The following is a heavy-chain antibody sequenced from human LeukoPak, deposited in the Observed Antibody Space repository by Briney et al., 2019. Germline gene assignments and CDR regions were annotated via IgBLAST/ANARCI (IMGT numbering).Heavy chain of an antibody. V-gene: IGHV3-30*04. CDR1: GFSFNSYP. Sequence: GGSLRLSCAASGFSFNSYPMHWVRQAPGKGLEWVAVISDDGNNKYYADSVKGRFTISRDNSNNTLSLQMNGLRVEDTAVYYCARPDDSESFYRANHYWGRGTLVTVS. CDR2: ISDDGNNK. CDR3: ARPDDSESFYRANHY. D-gene: IGHD3-10*01. J-gene: IGHJ4*02.